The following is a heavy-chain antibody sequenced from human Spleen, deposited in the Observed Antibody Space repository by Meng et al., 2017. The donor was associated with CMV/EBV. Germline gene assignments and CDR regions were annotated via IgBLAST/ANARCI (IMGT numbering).Heavy chain of an antibody. D-gene: IGHD6-6*01. CDR2: ISSSGSTI. CDR1: FTFSDYY. J-gene: IGHJ6*02. Sequence: FTFSDYYMSWIRQAPGKGLEWVSYISSSGSTIYYADSVKGRFTISRDNAKNSLYLQMNSLRAEDTAVYYCARSKTIAALPYYGMDVWGQGTTVTVSS. V-gene: IGHV3-11*01. CDR3: ARSKTIAALPYYGMDV.